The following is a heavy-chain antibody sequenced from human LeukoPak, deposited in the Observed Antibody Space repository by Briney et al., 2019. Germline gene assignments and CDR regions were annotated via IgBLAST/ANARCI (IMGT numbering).Heavy chain of an antibody. J-gene: IGHJ5*02. CDR3: AREGAVSGAYSSNWFDP. CDR1: GGTFSSYA. CDR2: INAGNGNT. V-gene: IGHV1-3*03. Sequence: ASVKVSCKASGGTFSSYAISWVRQAPGQRLEWMGWINAGNGNTKYSPEFHDRLTITRDTSASTAYMELSSLRSEDMAVYYCAREGAVSGAYSSNWFDPWGQGTLVTVSS. D-gene: IGHD6-19*01.